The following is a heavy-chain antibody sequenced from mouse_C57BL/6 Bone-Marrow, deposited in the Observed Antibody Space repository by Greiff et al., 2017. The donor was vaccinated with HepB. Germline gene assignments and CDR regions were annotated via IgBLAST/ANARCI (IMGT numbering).Heavy chain of an antibody. V-gene: IGHV5-12*01. CDR1: GFTFSDYY. Sequence: EVQLQESGGGLVQPGGSLKLSCAASGFTFSDYYMYWVRQTPEKRLEWVAYISNGGGSTYYPDTVKGRFTISRDNAKNTLYLQMSRLKSEDTAMYYCARLPPWFAYWGQGTLVTVSA. J-gene: IGHJ3*01. CDR2: ISNGGGST. CDR3: ARLPPWFAY.